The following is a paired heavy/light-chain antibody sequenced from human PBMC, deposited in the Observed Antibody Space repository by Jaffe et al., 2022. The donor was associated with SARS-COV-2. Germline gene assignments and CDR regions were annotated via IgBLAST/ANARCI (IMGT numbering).Heavy chain of an antibody. CDR1: GYTLTELS. V-gene: IGHV1-24*01. J-gene: IGHJ6*03. CDR2: FDPEDDDT. D-gene: IGHD1-26*01. CDR3: ATSNGGSNPPGPYHYYYMDV. Sequence: QVQLVQSGAEVKKPGASVTVSCKVSGYTLTELSMHWVRQAPGKGLEWMGGFDPEDDDTVYAQRFQGRVTMIADTLTGTAYMELSSLRSEDTAVYYCATSNGGSNPPGPYHYYYMDVWGKGTTVTVSS.
Light chain of an antibody. V-gene: IGKV1-39*01. CDR1: QSIYNY. Sequence: DIQMTQSPSSLSASVGDRVTITCRASQSIYNYLNWYQHKPGKAPDLLIYAASSLQSGVPSRFSGSESGTDFTLTISSLQPEDFATYYCQQSYSTPWTFGQGTRVEIK. J-gene: IGKJ1*01. CDR3: QQSYSTPWT. CDR2: AAS.